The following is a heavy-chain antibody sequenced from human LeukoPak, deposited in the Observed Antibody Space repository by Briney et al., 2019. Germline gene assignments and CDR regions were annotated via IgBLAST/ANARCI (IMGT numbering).Heavy chain of an antibody. V-gene: IGHV4-31*03. D-gene: IGHD1-7*01. CDR2: IYYSGST. CDR1: GGSISSGGYY. J-gene: IGHJ4*02. CDR3: ARVYPAGTPYFDY. Sequence: SETLSLTCTVSGGSISSGGYYWSWIRQHPGKGLEWIGYIYYSGSTYYNPSLKSRVTISVDTSKNQFSLKLSSVTAADTAVYYCARVYPAGTPYFDYWGQGTLVTVSS.